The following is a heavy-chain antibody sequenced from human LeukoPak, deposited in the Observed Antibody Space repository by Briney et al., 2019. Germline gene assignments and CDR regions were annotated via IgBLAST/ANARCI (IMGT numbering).Heavy chain of an antibody. CDR1: GGTFSSYA. D-gene: IGHD3-10*01. CDR2: IIPIFGTA. Sequence: SVKVSCKASGGTFSSYAISWVRQAPGQGLEWMGGIIPIFGTANYAQKFQGRVTITADESTSTAYMELSSLRSEDTAVYYCAGPHYYGSGSYPKDYYYGMDVWGKETTVTVSS. V-gene: IGHV1-69*13. J-gene: IGHJ6*04. CDR3: AGPHYYGSGSYPKDYYYGMDV.